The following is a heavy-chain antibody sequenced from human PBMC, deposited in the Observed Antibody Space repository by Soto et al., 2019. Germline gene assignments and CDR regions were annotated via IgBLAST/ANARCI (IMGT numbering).Heavy chain of an antibody. J-gene: IGHJ5*02. D-gene: IGHD3-9*01. CDR3: ARALVNYDILTGYKLGNWFDP. Sequence: SATLSLTCAVSGYSISSDYYWGWIRQPPGKGLEWTGSIYHSGSTYYNPSLKSRVTISVDTSKNQFSLKLSSVTAADTAVYYCARALVNYDILTGYKLGNWFDPWGQGTLVTVSS. V-gene: IGHV4-38-2*01. CDR2: IYHSGST. CDR1: GYSISSDYY.